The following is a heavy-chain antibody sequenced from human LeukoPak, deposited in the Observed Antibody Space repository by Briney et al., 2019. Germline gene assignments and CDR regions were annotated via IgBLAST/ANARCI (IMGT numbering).Heavy chain of an antibody. Sequence: GGSLRLSCAASGFTFSSYWMSWVRQAPGKGLEWVANIKQDGSEKYYVDSVKGRFTISRDNAKNSLYLQMNSLRAEDTAVYYCARDIVVVPAAGGKNYYYYYYMDVWGKGTTVTVSS. CDR1: GFTFSSYW. CDR2: IKQDGSEK. CDR3: ARDIVVVPAAGGKNYYYYYYMDV. V-gene: IGHV3-7*01. D-gene: IGHD2-2*01. J-gene: IGHJ6*03.